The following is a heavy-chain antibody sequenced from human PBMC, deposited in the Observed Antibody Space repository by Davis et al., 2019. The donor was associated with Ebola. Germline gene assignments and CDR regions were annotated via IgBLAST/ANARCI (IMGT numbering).Heavy chain of an antibody. CDR1: GYTFTSYY. CDR2: INPSGGST. D-gene: IGHD5-18*01. Sequence: ASVKVSCKASGYTFTSYYMHWVRQAPGQGLEWMGIINPSGGSTSYAQKFQGRVTMTRDTSTSTAYMELRSLRSDDTAVYYCARDGYISYYYYYGMDVWGQGTTVTVSS. CDR3: ARDGYISYYYYYGMDV. J-gene: IGHJ6*02. V-gene: IGHV1-46*01.